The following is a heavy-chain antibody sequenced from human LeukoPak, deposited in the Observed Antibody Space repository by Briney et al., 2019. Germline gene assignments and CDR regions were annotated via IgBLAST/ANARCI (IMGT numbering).Heavy chain of an antibody. J-gene: IGHJ4*02. V-gene: IGHV1-46*01. CDR1: GYTFTSYY. Sequence: ASVKVSCKASGYTFTSYYMHWVRQAPGQGLEWMGKINPSGGSTSYAQKFQGRVTMTRDTSTSTAYMELSSLRSDDTAVYYCARTIVDGGTNYWGQGTLVTVSS. D-gene: IGHD2-15*01. CDR3: ARTIVDGGTNY. CDR2: INPSGGST.